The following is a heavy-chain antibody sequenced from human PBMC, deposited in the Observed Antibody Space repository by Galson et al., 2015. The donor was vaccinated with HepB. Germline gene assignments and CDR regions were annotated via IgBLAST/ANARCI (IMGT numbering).Heavy chain of an antibody. D-gene: IGHD6-6*01. J-gene: IGHJ6*03. CDR3: AREEYSSRGYYYMDV. CDR1: GYTFTSYA. V-gene: IGHV1-3*01. CDR2: INAGNGNT. Sequence: SVKVSCKASGYTFTSYAMHWVRQAPGQRLEWMGWINAGNGNTKYSQKFQGRVTITRDTSASTAYMELSSLRSEDTAVYYCAREEYSSRGYYYMDVWGKGTTVTVSS.